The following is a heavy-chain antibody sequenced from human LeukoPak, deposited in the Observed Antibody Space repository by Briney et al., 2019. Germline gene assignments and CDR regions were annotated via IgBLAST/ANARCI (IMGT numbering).Heavy chain of an antibody. V-gene: IGHV3-48*01. CDR3: AGDDNLYSSSWYYFDY. CDR1: GFTFSSYS. CDR2: ISSSSSTI. Sequence: PGGSLRLSCAASGFTFSSYSMNWVRQAPGKGLEWVSYISSSSSTIYYADSVKGRFTISRDNAKNSLYLQMNSLRAEDTAVYYCAGDDNLYSSSWYYFDYWGQGTLVTVSS. D-gene: IGHD6-13*01. J-gene: IGHJ4*02.